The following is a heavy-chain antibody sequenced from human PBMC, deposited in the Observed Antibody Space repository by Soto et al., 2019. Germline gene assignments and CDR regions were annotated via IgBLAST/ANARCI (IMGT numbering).Heavy chain of an antibody. J-gene: IGHJ5*02. CDR2: INAGNGNT. V-gene: IGHV1-3*01. Sequence: QVQLVQSGAEVKKPGASVKVSCKASGYTFTSYAMHWVRQAPGQRLEWLGWINAGNGNTKYSQKFQGRVTITRDTSACTAYMELSSLRSEDTAVYYCARVALRYDSSGYYPPFDPWGQGTLVTVSS. D-gene: IGHD3-22*01. CDR1: GYTFTSYA. CDR3: ARVALRYDSSGYYPPFDP.